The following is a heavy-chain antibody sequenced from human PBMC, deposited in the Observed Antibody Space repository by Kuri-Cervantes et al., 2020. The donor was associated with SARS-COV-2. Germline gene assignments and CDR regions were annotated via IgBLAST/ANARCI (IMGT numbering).Heavy chain of an antibody. J-gene: IGHJ6*02. V-gene: IGHV3-21*01. CDR2: ISSRTSDI. Sequence: GGSLRLSCAASGFTFSNYSMNWVRQAPGKGLEWVSSISSRTSDIYYAESVKGRFTISRDNAKNSLYLQMNSLRAEDTAVYYCARDIVVVPAAMEDDYYYYGMDVWGQGTTVTVSS. CDR1: GFTFSNYS. D-gene: IGHD2-2*01. CDR3: ARDIVVVPAAMEDDYYYYGMDV.